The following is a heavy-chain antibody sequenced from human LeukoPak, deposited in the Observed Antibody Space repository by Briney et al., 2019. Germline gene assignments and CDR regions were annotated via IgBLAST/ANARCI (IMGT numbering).Heavy chain of an antibody. CDR2: INWNGGST. V-gene: IGHV3-20*04. CDR3: ARGRGTYYFDY. J-gene: IGHJ4*02. Sequence: GGSLRLSCAASGFTFDDYGMSWVRQAPGKGLEWVSGINWNGGSTGYADSAKGRFTISRDNSKNTLYLQMNSLRAEDTAVYYCARGRGTYYFDYWGQGTLVTVSS. D-gene: IGHD3-10*01. CDR1: GFTFDDYG.